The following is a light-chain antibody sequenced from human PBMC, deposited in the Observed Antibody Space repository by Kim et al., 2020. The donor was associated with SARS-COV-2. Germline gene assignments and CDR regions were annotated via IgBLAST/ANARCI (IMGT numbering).Light chain of an antibody. V-gene: IGKV1-27*01. CDR2: DAS. Sequence: DIQMTQSPSSLSASVGDRVTITCRASQGISSNVAWYQQKPGKVPKLLMYDASVLQSGVPSRFSGSGYGTDFTLTISSLQPEDVATYYCQKCNGPPWTFGQGTKVDIK. J-gene: IGKJ1*01. CDR1: QGISSN. CDR3: QKCNGPPWT.